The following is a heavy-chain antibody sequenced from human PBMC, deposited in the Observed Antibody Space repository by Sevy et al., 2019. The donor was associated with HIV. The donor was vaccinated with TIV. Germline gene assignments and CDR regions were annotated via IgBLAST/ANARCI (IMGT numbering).Heavy chain of an antibody. Sequence: ASVKVSCKVSGHTLSEFAMHWVRLAPGKGLEWMGTFDPEDGKTLHAQKFQGRVTMTEDTSTDTAYMEVKNLRSEDTAVYYCATTKDYYDSSGYPFDYWGPGTLVTVSS. J-gene: IGHJ4*02. V-gene: IGHV1-24*01. CDR2: FDPEDGKT. CDR3: ATTKDYYDSSGYPFDY. D-gene: IGHD3-22*01. CDR1: GHTLSEFA.